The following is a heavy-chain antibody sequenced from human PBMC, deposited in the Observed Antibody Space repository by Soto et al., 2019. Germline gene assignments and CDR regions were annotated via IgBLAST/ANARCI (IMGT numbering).Heavy chain of an antibody. V-gene: IGHV4-34*01. J-gene: IGHJ5*02. CDR1: GGSFSGYY. Sequence: QVQLQQWGAGLLKPSETLSLTCAVYGGSFSGYYWSWIRQPPGKGLEWIGEINHSGSTNYNPSLKSRVTLSVDTSKNQFSLKLSSVTAADTAVYYCARGRSYGGFDPWGQGTLVTVSS. CDR3: ARGRSYGGFDP. D-gene: IGHD4-17*01. CDR2: INHSGST.